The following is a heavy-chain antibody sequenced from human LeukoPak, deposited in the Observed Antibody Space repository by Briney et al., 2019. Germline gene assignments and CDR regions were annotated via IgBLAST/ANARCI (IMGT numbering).Heavy chain of an antibody. J-gene: IGHJ4*02. CDR2: ISSDGSDK. CDR3: AKGSATTVVTIDY. V-gene: IGHV3-30*18. Sequence: PGGSLRLSCAASGFTFSSYGMHWVRQAPGKGLHWVAVISSDGSDKYYADSVKGRFTISRDNSKNTMYLQMNSLRDEDTAVYYCAKGSATTVVTIDYWGQGTLVTVSS. D-gene: IGHD4-23*01. CDR1: GFTFSSYG.